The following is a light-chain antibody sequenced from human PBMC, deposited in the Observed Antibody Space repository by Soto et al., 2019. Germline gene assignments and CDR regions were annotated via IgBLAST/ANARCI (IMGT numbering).Light chain of an antibody. J-gene: IGLJ1*01. CDR2: EVT. CDR1: RRDGGGYNY. Sequence: QSVLTRPASVSGSPGQSITISCTGARRDGGGYNYVSWYQQYPGKSPTLFIYEVTHRPAGVSNRFAGAKSGNTASLTIAGLQAEDEADYYCSSYPISNTLPFGFGTGTKVTVL. CDR3: SSYPISNTLPFG. V-gene: IGLV2-14*01.